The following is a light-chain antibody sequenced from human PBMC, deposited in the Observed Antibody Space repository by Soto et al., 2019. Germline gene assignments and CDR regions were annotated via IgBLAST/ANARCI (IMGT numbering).Light chain of an antibody. CDR1: SSNIGAGYA. J-gene: IGLJ2*01. CDR3: QSYDSSLSGYVV. CDR2: GNN. Sequence: QSALTQPPSVSGAPGQRVTISCTGSSSNIGAGYAVHWYQQLPGTAPKLLIYGNNNRPSGVPDRFSGSKSGTSASLALTGLQAEDEADYYCQSYDSSLSGYVVFGGGTKLTVL. V-gene: IGLV1-40*01.